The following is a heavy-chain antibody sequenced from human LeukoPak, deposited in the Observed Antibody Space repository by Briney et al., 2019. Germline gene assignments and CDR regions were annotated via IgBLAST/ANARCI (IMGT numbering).Heavy chain of an antibody. D-gene: IGHD2-15*01. Sequence: SETLSLTCAVYGGSFSGYYWSWIRQPPGKGLEWIGEINHSGSTNYNPSLKSRVTISVDTSKNQFSLKLSSVTAADTAVYYCVAGGGNFNYWGQGTLVTVSS. V-gene: IGHV4-34*01. CDR1: GGSFSGYY. J-gene: IGHJ4*02. CDR2: INHSGST. CDR3: VAGGGNFNY.